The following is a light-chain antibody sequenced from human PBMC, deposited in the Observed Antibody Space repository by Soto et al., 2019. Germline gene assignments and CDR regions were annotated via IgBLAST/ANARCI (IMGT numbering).Light chain of an antibody. CDR3: QQPSNWPPWT. CDR1: QSISSN. Sequence: EIVLTHAPFTLSLSPLERATLSCRSSQSISSNLAWYQQKPGQVPRLLIYDSSTRAAGIPTGFSGSGSGTDFTLTISSLQSEDFAVYYCQQPSNWPPWTFGQGTKVDI. V-gene: IGKV3-11*01. J-gene: IGKJ1*01. CDR2: DSS.